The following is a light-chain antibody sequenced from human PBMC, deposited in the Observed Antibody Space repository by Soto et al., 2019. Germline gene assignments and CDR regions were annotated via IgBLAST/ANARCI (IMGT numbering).Light chain of an antibody. CDR1: SSNVGSYNL. CDR2: EVS. J-gene: IGLJ1*01. Sequence: QSVLTEQASGAESAGQSITIYCTGTSSNVGSYNLVSWYQQHPGKAPKLMIYEVSKRPSGVSNRFSGSKSGNTASLTISGLQAEDEADYHCCSYAGSYTYVVGPGTRSPS. V-gene: IGLV2-23*02. CDR3: CSYAGSYTYV.